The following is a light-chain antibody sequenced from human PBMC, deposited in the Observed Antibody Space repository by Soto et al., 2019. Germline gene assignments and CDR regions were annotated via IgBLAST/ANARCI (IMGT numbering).Light chain of an antibody. CDR1: QTISNW. CDR2: DAS. V-gene: IGKV1-5*01. J-gene: IGKJ1*01. CDR3: QQYNSYSPWT. Sequence: DIQMTQSPSTLSASVGDRVIITCRASQTISNWLAWYQQKPGMAPKLLIYDASNLESGVPSRFSGSGSGTEFTLTISSLQPDDFATYYCQQYNSYSPWTFGQGIRVESK.